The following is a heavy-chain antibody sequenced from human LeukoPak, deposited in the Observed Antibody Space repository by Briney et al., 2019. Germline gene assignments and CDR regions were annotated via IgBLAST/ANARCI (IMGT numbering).Heavy chain of an antibody. V-gene: IGHV3-33*01. CDR3: ARAQRKYQLLWIDY. Sequence: GGSLRLSCAASGFTFSSYGMHWVRQAPGKGLEWVAVIWYDGSNKYYADSVKGRFTISRDNSKNTLYLQMNSLRAEDTAVYYCARAQRKYQLLWIDYWGQGTLVTVSS. J-gene: IGHJ4*02. CDR2: IWYDGSNK. D-gene: IGHD2-2*01. CDR1: GFTFSSYG.